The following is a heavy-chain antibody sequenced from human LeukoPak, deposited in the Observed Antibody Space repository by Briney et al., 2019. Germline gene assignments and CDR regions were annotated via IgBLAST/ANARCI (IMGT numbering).Heavy chain of an antibody. CDR2: IIPILGIA. Sequence: SVKVSCKASGGTFSSYAIGWVRQAPGQGLEWMGMIIPILGIANYAQKFQGRVTITADKSTSTAYMELSSLRSEDTAVYYCARSFTAMVFDYWGQGTLVTVSS. CDR3: ARSFTAMVFDY. D-gene: IGHD5-18*01. CDR1: GGTFSSYA. J-gene: IGHJ4*02. V-gene: IGHV1-69*04.